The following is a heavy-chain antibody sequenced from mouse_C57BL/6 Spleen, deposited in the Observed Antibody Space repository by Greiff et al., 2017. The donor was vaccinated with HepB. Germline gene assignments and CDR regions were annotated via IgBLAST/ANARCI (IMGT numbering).Heavy chain of an antibody. CDR2: SDPEDGET. J-gene: IGHJ1*03. CDR3: SRWGDGSSYDWYFDV. Sequence: EVKLMESGAELVKPGASVKLSCTASGFNIKDYYMHWVKQRTEQGLEWIGRSDPEDGETKYAPKFQGKATITADTSSNTAYLQLSSLTSEDTAVYYCSRWGDGSSYDWYFDVWGTGTTVTVSS. D-gene: IGHD1-1*01. V-gene: IGHV14-2*01. CDR1: GFNIKDYY.